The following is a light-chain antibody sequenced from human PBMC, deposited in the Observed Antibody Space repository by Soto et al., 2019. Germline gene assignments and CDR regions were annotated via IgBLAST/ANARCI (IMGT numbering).Light chain of an antibody. V-gene: IGKV3-11*01. Sequence: EIVVTQSPATLSVYTREGATLYCRASHSVISNLAWYQQKPGQSPRLLIFGASTRATGTPARFSGSGSGTDFTLTISSLEPEDFAVYCCQQRINWPLMISFGQGTRLEIK. CDR2: GAS. J-gene: IGKJ5*01. CDR3: QQRINWPLMIS. CDR1: HSVISN.